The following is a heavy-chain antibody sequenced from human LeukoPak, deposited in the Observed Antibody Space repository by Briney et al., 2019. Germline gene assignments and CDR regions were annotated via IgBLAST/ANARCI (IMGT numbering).Heavy chain of an antibody. J-gene: IGHJ4*02. D-gene: IGHD2-15*01. Sequence: GGSLRLSCAASGFTFSNYSMTWVRQAPGKGLEWVSGISGSGGATYYADSVKGRFTISRDNSENTVYLQMNSLRVEDTAIYYCAKDRSSGGSCSNYWGRGTQVTVSP. CDR3: AKDRSSGGSCSNY. CDR1: GFTFSNYS. CDR2: ISGSGGAT. V-gene: IGHV3-23*01.